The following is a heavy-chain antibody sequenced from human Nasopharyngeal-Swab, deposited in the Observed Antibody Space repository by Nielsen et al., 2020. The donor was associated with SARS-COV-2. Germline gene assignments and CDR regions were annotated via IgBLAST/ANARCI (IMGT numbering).Heavy chain of an antibody. CDR2: ISSSSSDI. Sequence: GESLKISCVDSGFRDYSMNWVRQAPGKGLEWVSSISSSSSDIYYADSVKGRFTISRDSAKNSLYLQMNNLRAEDTAVYYCARQRPGGMDVWGQGTTVTVSS. CDR1: GFRDYS. V-gene: IGHV3-21*01. CDR3: ARQRPGGMDV. J-gene: IGHJ6*02.